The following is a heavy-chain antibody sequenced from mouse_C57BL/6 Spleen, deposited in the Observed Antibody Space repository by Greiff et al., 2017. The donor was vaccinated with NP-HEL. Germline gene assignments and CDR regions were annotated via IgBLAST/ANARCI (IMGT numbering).Heavy chain of an antibody. J-gene: IGHJ3*01. CDR3: ARSDDPAWFAY. CDR2: IDPSDSYT. V-gene: IGHV1-69*01. Sequence: VQLQQPGAELVMPGASVKLSCKASGYTFTSYWMHWVKQRPGQGLEWIGEIDPSDSYTNYNQKFKGKSTLTVDKSSSTAYMQLSSLTSEDSAVYYCARSDDPAWFAYWGQGTLVTVSA. CDR1: GYTFTSYW.